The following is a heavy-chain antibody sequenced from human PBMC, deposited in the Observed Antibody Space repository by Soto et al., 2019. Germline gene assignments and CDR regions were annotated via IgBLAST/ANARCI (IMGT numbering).Heavy chain of an antibody. CDR1: GGSISSSSYY. Sequence: LEILSLTCTVSGGSISSSSYYWGWIRQPPGKGLEWIGSIFYSGSTYYNPSLKSRVTISVDTSKNHFSLRLTSVTAADTAVYYCARPGGSGWFYFDSWGQGSQVTVSS. CDR2: IFYSGST. D-gene: IGHD6-13*01. J-gene: IGHJ4*02. V-gene: IGHV4-39*02. CDR3: ARPGGSGWFYFDS.